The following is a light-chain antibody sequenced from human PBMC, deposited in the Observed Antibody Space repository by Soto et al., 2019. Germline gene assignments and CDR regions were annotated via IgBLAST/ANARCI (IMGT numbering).Light chain of an antibody. CDR3: QHYNSYSEA. V-gene: IGKV1-5*03. Sequence: DIQMTQSPSTLSASVGDRVTITCRASQSISVWLAWYQQKAGKAPNHLIYKASRLESGVPSRFSGSGSETEFTLTISGLQPGDSATYYCQHYNSYSEAFGQVTKVDIK. CDR1: QSISVW. J-gene: IGKJ1*01. CDR2: KAS.